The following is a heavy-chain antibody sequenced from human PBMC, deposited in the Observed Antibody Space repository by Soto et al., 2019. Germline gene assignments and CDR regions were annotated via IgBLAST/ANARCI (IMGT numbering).Heavy chain of an antibody. CDR3: ARLFGEDETDYYYLDV. D-gene: IGHD3-10*01. J-gene: IGHJ6*03. CDR1: GGSISSYY. V-gene: IGHV4-59*08. Sequence: QVQLQESGPGLVKPSETLSLTCTVSGGSISSYYWSWIRQPPGKGLEWIGYIYYSGSTNYNPSLTSRVTISVDTSQNQFSLKLSSVTAADTAVYYCARLFGEDETDYYYLDVWGKGTTVTVSS. CDR2: IYYSGST.